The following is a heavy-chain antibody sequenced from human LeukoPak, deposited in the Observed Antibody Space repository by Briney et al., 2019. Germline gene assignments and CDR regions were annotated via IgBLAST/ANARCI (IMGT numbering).Heavy chain of an antibody. CDR1: GFTFSSYS. CDR3: ARDIGIAVADPFDY. Sequence: GGSLRLSCAASGFTFSSYSMNWVRQAPGKGLEWVSSISSTSSYIYYADSVKGRFTISRDNAKNSLYLQMNSLRAEDTAVYYCARDIGIAVADPFDYWGQGTLVTVSS. J-gene: IGHJ4*02. V-gene: IGHV3-21*01. CDR2: ISSTSSYI. D-gene: IGHD6-19*01.